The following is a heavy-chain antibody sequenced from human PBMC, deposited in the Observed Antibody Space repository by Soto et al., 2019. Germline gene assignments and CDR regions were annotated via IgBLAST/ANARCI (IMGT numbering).Heavy chain of an antibody. CDR3: ARDLVGASAFDY. Sequence: SETLSLTCIVSGGSISSYYWSWIRQPPGKGLEWIGYISYSGSTNYNPSLKSRVTISVDTSKNQISLKLSSVTAADTAVYYCARDLVGASAFDYWGQGTLVTVS. J-gene: IGHJ4*02. CDR2: ISYSGST. V-gene: IGHV4-59*01. CDR1: GGSISSYY. D-gene: IGHD1-26*01.